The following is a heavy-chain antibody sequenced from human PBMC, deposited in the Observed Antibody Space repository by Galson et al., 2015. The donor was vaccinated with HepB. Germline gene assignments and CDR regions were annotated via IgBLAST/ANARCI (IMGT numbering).Heavy chain of an antibody. CDR1: GFTVSSNY. CDR2: IYSGGST. V-gene: IGHV3-53*04. J-gene: IGHJ5*02. CDR3: ARGWPNWFDP. Sequence: SLRLSCAASGFTVSSNYKSWVRQAPGKGLEWVSVIYSGGSTYYADSVKGRFTISRHNSKNTLYLQMNSLRAEDTAVYYCARGWPNWFDPWGQGTLVTVSS.